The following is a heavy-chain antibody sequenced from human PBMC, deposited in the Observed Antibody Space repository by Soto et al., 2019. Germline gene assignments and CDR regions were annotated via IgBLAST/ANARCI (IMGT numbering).Heavy chain of an antibody. CDR3: ARELGYCSGGNCYMEGAFDI. V-gene: IGHV3-30-3*01. CDR2: ISNDGGDK. Sequence: GGSLRLSCADSGFTFSSYGTHWVRQAPGKGLEWVAVISNDGGDKYYADSVKGRFTISRDNSKNTLYLQMNSLRAEDSAVYYCARELGYCSGGNCYMEGAFDIWGQGTMVTVSS. CDR1: GFTFSSYG. D-gene: IGHD2-15*01. J-gene: IGHJ3*02.